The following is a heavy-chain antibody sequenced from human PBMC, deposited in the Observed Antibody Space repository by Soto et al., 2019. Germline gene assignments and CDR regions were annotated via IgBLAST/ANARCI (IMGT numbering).Heavy chain of an antibody. CDR1: GFTFTRYS. V-gene: IGHV3-21*06. D-gene: IGHD3-9*01. J-gene: IGHJ6*02. Sequence: PGGSLRLSCAASGFTFTRYSMNWVRQAPGKGLEWASSISSTTNYIYYGDSMKGRFTISRDNAKNSLYLEMNSLRAEDTAVYYCARAECSSPDCLTAYYSYGLDVWGQGSTVTVSS. CDR2: ISSTTNYI. CDR3: ARAECSSPDCLTAYYSYGLDV.